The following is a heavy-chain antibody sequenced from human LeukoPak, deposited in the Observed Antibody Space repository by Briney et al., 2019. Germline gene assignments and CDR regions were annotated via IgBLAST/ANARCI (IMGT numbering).Heavy chain of an antibody. CDR1: GGTFSSYA. D-gene: IGHD6-19*01. CDR2: IIPIFGTA. J-gene: IGHJ4*02. V-gene: IGHV1-69*01. CDR3: ARGERDSSGWYYFDY. Sequence: ASVKVSCKASGGTFSSYAISWARQAPGQGLEWMGGIIPIFGTANYAQKFQGRVTITADESTSTAYMELSSLRSEDTAVYYCARGERDSSGWYYFDYWGQGTLVTVSS.